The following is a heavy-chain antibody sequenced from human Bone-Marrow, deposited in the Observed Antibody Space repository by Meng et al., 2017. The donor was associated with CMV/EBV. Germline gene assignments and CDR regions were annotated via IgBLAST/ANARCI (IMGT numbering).Heavy chain of an antibody. J-gene: IGHJ3*02. CDR1: GFTFDDYG. D-gene: IGHD3-22*01. CDR3: ARAGSSVAHDAFDI. CDR2: INWNGGST. Sequence: GESLKISCAASGFTFDDYGMSWVRQAPGKGLEWVSGINWNGGSTDYADSVRSQFTISRDNAKNSLYLQMHGLRAEDTALYYCARAGSSVAHDAFDIWGQGTMVTVSS. V-gene: IGHV3-20*04.